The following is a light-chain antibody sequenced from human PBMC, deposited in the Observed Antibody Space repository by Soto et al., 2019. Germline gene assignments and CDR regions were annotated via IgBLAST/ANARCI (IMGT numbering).Light chain of an antibody. V-gene: IGKV3-20*01. J-gene: IGKJ1*01. CDR2: GAS. CDR1: QSISSTY. CDR3: QHYGSSTWT. Sequence: EIVLTQSPGTLSLSPGEGATLSCRASQSISSTYLAWYQQKPGQAPRLLIYGASSRATGIPDRFSGSGSGTDFTLTISRREPEDFAVYYCQHYGSSTWTFGQGTKVEIK.